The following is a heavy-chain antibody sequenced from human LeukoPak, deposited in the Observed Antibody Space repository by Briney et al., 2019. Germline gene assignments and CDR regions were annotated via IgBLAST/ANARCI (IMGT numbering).Heavy chain of an antibody. Sequence: GGSLRLSCAASGFTFSSYWMHWVRQAPGKGLVWVSRINSDGSSTSYADSAKGRFTISRDNSKNTPYLQMNSLRAEDTAVYYCAREGEKQQLVPWVEYWGQGTLVTVSS. J-gene: IGHJ4*02. CDR3: AREGEKQQLVPWVEY. CDR1: GFTFSSYW. V-gene: IGHV3-74*01. CDR2: INSDGSST. D-gene: IGHD6-13*01.